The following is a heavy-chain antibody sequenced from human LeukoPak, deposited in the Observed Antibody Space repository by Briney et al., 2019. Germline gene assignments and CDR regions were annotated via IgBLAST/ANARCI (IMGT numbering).Heavy chain of an antibody. V-gene: IGHV4-61*02. CDR1: GGSITNLNYY. J-gene: IGHJ6*03. CDR2: IYTSGGT. Sequence: PSETLSLTCTVSGGSITNLNYYWTWIRQPVGKRLEWIGRIYTSGGTDYNPSLKSRVTISVDTSKNQFSLKLSSVTAADTAVYYCTRGVTAMAPFSYYYYYYMDVWGKGTTVTVSS. CDR3: TRGVTAMAPFSYYYYYYMDV. D-gene: IGHD5-18*01.